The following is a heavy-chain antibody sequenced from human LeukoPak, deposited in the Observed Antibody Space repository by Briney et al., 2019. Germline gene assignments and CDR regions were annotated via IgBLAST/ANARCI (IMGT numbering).Heavy chain of an antibody. CDR1: GFTFNNYG. CDR2: IRYDGSNE. Sequence: PGGSLRLSCAASGFTFNNYGMHWVRQAPGKGLEWVTFIRYDGSNEYYADSVKGRFTISRDDSKNTPYLQLNSLRAEDTAVYYCAKSYCSSSSCFDFDYWGQGTLVTVSS. D-gene: IGHD2-2*01. CDR3: AKSYCSSSSCFDFDY. V-gene: IGHV3-30*02. J-gene: IGHJ4*02.